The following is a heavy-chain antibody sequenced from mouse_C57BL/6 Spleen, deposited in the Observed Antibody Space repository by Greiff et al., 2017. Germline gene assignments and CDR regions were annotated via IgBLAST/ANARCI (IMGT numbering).Heavy chain of an antibody. CDR3: ARNQNYYGSSSSYFDY. CDR1: GFSLTSYA. Sequence: VKLMESGPGLVAPSQSLSITCTVSGFSLTSYAISWVRQPPGKGLEWLGVIWTGGGTNYNSALKSRLSISKDNSKSQVFLKMNSLQTDDTARYYCARNQNYYGSSSSYFDYWGQGTTLTVSS. CDR2: IWTGGGT. J-gene: IGHJ2*01. V-gene: IGHV2-9-1*01. D-gene: IGHD1-1*01.